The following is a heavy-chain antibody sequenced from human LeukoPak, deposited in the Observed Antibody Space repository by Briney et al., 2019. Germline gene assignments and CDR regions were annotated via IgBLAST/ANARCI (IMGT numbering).Heavy chain of an antibody. CDR3: AREGNCSGGSCSLDY. CDR2: INPNSGGT. CDR1: GYSFTGHY. Sequence: GASVKVSCKASGYSFTGHYIHWVRQAPGQGLEWMGWINPNSGGTNYAQKFQGRVTMTRDTSINSAYMELRRLRSDDTAVYYCAREGNCSGGSCSLDYWGQGTLVTVSS. V-gene: IGHV1-2*02. D-gene: IGHD2-15*01. J-gene: IGHJ4*02.